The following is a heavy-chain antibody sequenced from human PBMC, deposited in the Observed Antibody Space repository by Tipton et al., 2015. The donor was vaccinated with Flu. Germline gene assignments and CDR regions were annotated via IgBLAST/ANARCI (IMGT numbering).Heavy chain of an antibody. CDR2: IYYSGST. CDR1: GGSISSYY. V-gene: IGHV4-59*01. D-gene: IGHD3-3*01. Sequence: TLSLTCTVSGGSISSYYWSWIRQPPGKGLEWIGYIYYSGSTNYNPSLKSRVTISVDTSKNQFSLKLSSVTAADTAVYYCARDRGRYYDFWSGSPFDYWGQGTLVTVSS. CDR3: ARDRGRYYDFWSGSPFDY. J-gene: IGHJ4*02.